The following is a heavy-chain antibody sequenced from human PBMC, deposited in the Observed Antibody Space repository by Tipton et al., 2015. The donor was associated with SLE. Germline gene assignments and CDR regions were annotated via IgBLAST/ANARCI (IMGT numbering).Heavy chain of an antibody. CDR1: GYTFTNYY. CDR2: IYPDDSDI. CDR3: PSRGGIGAFDAFDI. J-gene: IGHJ3*02. D-gene: IGHD3-10*01. V-gene: IGHV5-51*01. Sequence: QSGPEVKKPGESLKISCQGSGYTFTNYYIGWVRQMPGKGLEWMGIIYPDDSDIKYSLSFQGQVPISTHKSSTTAYLRWSSLKASDTAMYYCPSRGGIGAFDAFDIWSQGAMVAVSS.